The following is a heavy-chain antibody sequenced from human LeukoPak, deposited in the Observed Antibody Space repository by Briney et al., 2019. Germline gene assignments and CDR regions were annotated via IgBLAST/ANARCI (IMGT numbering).Heavy chain of an antibody. J-gene: IGHJ4*02. Sequence: GGSLRLSCAASGFTVSSNYMSWVRQAPGKGLEWVSVIYSGGSTYYADSVKGRFTISRDNSKNTLYLQMNSLRAEDTAVYYCAKDAYYYDSSGPIGYWGQGTLVTVSS. V-gene: IGHV3-53*05. D-gene: IGHD3-22*01. CDR3: AKDAYYYDSSGPIGY. CDR1: GFTVSSNY. CDR2: IYSGGST.